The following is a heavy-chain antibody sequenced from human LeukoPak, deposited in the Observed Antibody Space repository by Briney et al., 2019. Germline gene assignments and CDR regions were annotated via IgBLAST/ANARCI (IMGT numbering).Heavy chain of an antibody. V-gene: IGHV3-30*04. D-gene: IGHD2-15*01. CDR1: GFTFSSYA. CDR2: ISYDGSNK. Sequence: GGSLRLSCAASGFTFSSYAMHWVRQAPGKGLEWVAVISYDGSNKYYADSVKGRFTISRDNSKNTLYLQMNSLRAEDTAVYYCARMGCSGGSCYYYYMDVWGKGTTVTISS. CDR3: ARMGCSGGSCYYYYMDV. J-gene: IGHJ6*03.